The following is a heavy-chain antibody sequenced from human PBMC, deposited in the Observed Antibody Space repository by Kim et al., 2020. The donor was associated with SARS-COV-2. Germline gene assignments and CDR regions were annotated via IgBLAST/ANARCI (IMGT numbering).Heavy chain of an antibody. CDR3: ARHPYGTESYLLDCDY. Sequence: GESLKISCKGSGYTFTSYWISWVRQMPGKGLEWMGRIDPSESYTHYGPSFEGHVTISADMSVNTAYLQWSSLKASDTAMYYCARHPYGTESYLLDCDYWGQGTLVTVSS. D-gene: IGHD3-10*01. CDR1: GYTFTSYW. CDR2: IDPSESYT. J-gene: IGHJ4*02. V-gene: IGHV5-10-1*01.